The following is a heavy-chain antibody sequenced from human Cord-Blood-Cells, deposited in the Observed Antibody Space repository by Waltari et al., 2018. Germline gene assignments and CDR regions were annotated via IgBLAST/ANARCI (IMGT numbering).Heavy chain of an antibody. V-gene: IGHV1-69*12. Sequence: QVQLVQSGAEVKKPGSSVKVSCKASGGTFSSYAISWVRQAPGQGLEWMGGIIPNFGTANAAEKFQGRVTITADESTSTAYMELSSLRSEDTAVYYCARVAGDNWYFDLWGRGTLVTVSS. CDR2: IIPNFGTA. D-gene: IGHD7-27*01. CDR3: ARVAGDNWYFDL. CDR1: GGTFSSYA. J-gene: IGHJ2*01.